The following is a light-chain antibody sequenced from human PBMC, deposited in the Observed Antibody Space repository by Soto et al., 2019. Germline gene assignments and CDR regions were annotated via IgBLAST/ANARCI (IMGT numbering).Light chain of an antibody. V-gene: IGKV3-20*01. J-gene: IGKJ3*01. CDR1: QSVSSSY. CDR3: QQYGSSPFT. CDR2: GAS. Sequence: EIVLTQSPGTLSLSPGERATLSCRASQSVSSSYLAWYQQKPGQAPRLLIYGASSRATGIPDRFSGSGSGTDFNLTISRLEPEDFAVYYCQQYGSSPFTFGPETKVYIK.